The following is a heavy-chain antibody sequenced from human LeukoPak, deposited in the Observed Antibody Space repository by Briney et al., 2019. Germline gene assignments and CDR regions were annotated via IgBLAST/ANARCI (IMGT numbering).Heavy chain of an antibody. CDR3: ARGVRTRCSGGSCYYFDY. J-gene: IGHJ4*02. CDR2: IIPIFGTA. CDR1: GGTFSSYA. V-gene: IGHV1-69*05. D-gene: IGHD2-15*01. Sequence: ASVKVSCKASGGTFSSYAISWVRQAPGLGLEWMGGIIPIFGTANYAQKFQGRVTITTDESTSTAYMELSSLRSEDTAVYYCARGVRTRCSGGSCYYFDYWGQGTLVTVSS.